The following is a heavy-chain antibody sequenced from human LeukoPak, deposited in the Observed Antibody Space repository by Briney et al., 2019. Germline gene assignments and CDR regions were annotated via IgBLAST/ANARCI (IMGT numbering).Heavy chain of an antibody. V-gene: IGHV4-59*08. CDR3: ARRGAARPGGSYSMDV. Sequence: KPSETLSLTCAVSGGSISNYYWSWIRQPPGKGLECIGYIYYTGSTTYNPSLKSRVTISVDSSKNQFSLRLSSVTAADTAVYYCARRGAARPGGSYSMDVWGQGTTVTVSS. D-gene: IGHD6-6*01. CDR2: IYYTGST. CDR1: GGSISNYY. J-gene: IGHJ6*02.